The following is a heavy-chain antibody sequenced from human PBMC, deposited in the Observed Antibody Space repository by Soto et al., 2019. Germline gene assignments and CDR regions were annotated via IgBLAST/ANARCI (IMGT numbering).Heavy chain of an antibody. CDR3: AKGSRGCRGGSCYSGPYFDY. Sequence: EVQLLESGGGLVQPGGSLRLSCAASGFTFSSYAMSWVRQVPGKGLEWVSAISGSGGSTYYADSVKGRFTISRDNSKNTLDLQMNRLRAQDRGVYYCAKGSRGCRGGSCYSGPYFDYWGQGTLVTVSS. J-gene: IGHJ4*02. CDR1: GFTFSSYA. CDR2: ISGSGGST. D-gene: IGHD2-15*01. V-gene: IGHV3-23*01.